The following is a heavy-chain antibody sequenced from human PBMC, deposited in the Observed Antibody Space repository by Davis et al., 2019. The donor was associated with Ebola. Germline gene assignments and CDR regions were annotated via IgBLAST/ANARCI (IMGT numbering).Heavy chain of an antibody. V-gene: IGHV4-30-2*01. CDR1: GGSVNSGEYS. CDR3: ARYCFGDCQGAFDI. CDR2: IYQSGNT. Sequence: MPSETLSLTCAVSGGSVNSGEYSWSWIRQPPGKSLEWIGHIYQSGNTNYNSSLKSRVAISVDTSKNQLSLKLTSVTAADTAVYYCARYCFGDCQGAFDIWGPGTMVTVST. J-gene: IGHJ3*02. D-gene: IGHD2-21*02.